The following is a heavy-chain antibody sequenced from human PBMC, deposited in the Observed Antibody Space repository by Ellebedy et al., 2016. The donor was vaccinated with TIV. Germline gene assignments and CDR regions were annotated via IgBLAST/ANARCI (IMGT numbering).Heavy chain of an antibody. D-gene: IGHD5-18*01. CDR1: GFTFSTYG. Sequence: PGGSLRLSCAASGFTFSTYGMHWVRQAPGKGLEWVALISYDGSNIFYADSVTGVFTISRYNSKNTLYLQMDGLRADDTAAYYCAKAPSAAMGPIDYWGQGTLLAVSS. CDR3: AKAPSAAMGPIDY. J-gene: IGHJ4*02. V-gene: IGHV3-30*18. CDR2: ISYDGSNI.